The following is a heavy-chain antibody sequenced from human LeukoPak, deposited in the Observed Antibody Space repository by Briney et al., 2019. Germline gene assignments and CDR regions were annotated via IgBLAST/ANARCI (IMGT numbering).Heavy chain of an antibody. D-gene: IGHD2-2*01. J-gene: IGHJ6*02. CDR1: GGSISSYY. Sequence: SETLPLTCTVSGGSISSYYWSWIRQPPGKGLEWIGYIYYSGSTNYNPSLKSRVTISVDTSKNQFSLKLSSVTAADTAVYYCARAVVPAAMGYYYYGMDVWGQGTTVTVSS. V-gene: IGHV4-59*01. CDR2: IYYSGST. CDR3: ARAVVPAAMGYYYYGMDV.